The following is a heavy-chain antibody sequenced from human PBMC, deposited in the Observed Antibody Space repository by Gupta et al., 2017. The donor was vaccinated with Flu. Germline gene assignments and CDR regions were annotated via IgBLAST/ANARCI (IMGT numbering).Heavy chain of an antibody. CDR1: GYTFTSYD. CDR2: MNPNSGNT. D-gene: IGHD6-6*01. V-gene: IGHV1-8*01. Sequence: QVQLVQSGAEVKKPGASVKVSCKVSGYTFTSYDINWVRQATGQGLEWMGWMNPNSGNTGYAQKFQGRVTMTRNTSISTAYMELSSLRSEGTAVYYCARGGKSYSSYNQWLGPYYYYYGMDVWGQGTTVTVSS. CDR3: ARGGKSYSSYNQWLGPYYYYYGMDV. J-gene: IGHJ6*02.